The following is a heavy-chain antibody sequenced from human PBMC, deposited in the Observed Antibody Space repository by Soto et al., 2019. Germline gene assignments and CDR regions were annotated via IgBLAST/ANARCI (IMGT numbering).Heavy chain of an antibody. Sequence: PSETLSLTCTVSGGSISSYYWSWIRQPPGKGLEWIGYIYYSGSTNYNPSLKSRVTISVDTSKNQFSLKLSSVTAADTAVYYCASGVYMVRGVIHAFDIWGQGTMVTVS. CDR2: IYYSGST. CDR3: ASGVYMVRGVIHAFDI. J-gene: IGHJ3*02. V-gene: IGHV4-59*01. CDR1: GGSISSYY. D-gene: IGHD3-10*01.